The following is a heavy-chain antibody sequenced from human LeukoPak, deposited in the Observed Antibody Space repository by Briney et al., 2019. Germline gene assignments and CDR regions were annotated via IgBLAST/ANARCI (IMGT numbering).Heavy chain of an antibody. CDR3: AIYRYSGPIDY. Sequence: ASVTVSCTASGYTFTSYGISWVRQAPGQGLEWMGWISAYNGNTNYAQKLQGRVTMTTDTSTSTAYMELRSLRSDDTAVYYCAIYRYSGPIDYWGQGTLVTVSS. V-gene: IGHV1-18*04. CDR2: ISAYNGNT. J-gene: IGHJ4*02. D-gene: IGHD1-26*01. CDR1: GYTFTSYG.